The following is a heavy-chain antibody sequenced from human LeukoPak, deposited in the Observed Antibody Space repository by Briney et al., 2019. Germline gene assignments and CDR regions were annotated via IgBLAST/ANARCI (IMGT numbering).Heavy chain of an antibody. J-gene: IGHJ4*02. CDR1: EFTFNNYA. CDR3: AKDSLDIVVVTAIEVGYYFDY. Sequence: GGSLRLSCAASEFTFNNYAMSWVRQAPGKGLEWVSAISGSGGSTYYADSVKGRFTISRDNSKNTLYLQMNSLRAEDTAVYYCAKDSLDIVVVTAIEVGYYFDYWGQGTLVTVSS. V-gene: IGHV3-23*01. CDR2: ISGSGGST. D-gene: IGHD2-21*02.